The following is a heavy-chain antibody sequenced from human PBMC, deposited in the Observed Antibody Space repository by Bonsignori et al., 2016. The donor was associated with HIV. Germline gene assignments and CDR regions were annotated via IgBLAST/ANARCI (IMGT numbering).Heavy chain of an antibody. CDR2: INSNNGDT. CDR3: ANRRESLGIRGFDP. V-gene: IGHV1-2*02. Sequence: WVRQAPGQGLEWMGWINSNNGDTNYAQKFQGRVTMTRDTSISTAYMELDRLTYDDTAVYYCANRRESLGIRGFDPWGQGTLVTVSS. J-gene: IGHJ5*02. D-gene: IGHD3-16*01.